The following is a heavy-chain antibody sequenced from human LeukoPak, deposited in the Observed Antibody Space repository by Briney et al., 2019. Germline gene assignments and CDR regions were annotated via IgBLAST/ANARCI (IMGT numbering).Heavy chain of an antibody. CDR1: GFTFSSYS. D-gene: IGHD1-26*01. CDR3: ARASGAAHSRDYYYGMDV. CDR2: ISSSSSTI. J-gene: IGHJ6*02. Sequence: GGSLRLSCAASGFTFSSYSMNWVRQAPGKGLEWVSYISSSSSTIYYADSVKGRFTISRDNAKNSLYLQMNSLRAEDTAVYYCARASGAAHSRDYYYGMDVWGQGTTVTVSS. V-gene: IGHV3-48*04.